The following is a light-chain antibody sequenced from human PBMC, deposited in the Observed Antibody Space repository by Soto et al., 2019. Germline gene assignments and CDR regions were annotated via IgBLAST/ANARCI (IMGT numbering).Light chain of an antibody. CDR1: QSISAY. J-gene: IGKJ1*01. CDR2: AAS. Sequence: DIQMAQAPSSLSGSFGDRGTVPFRASQSISAYLNWYQQTPGKAPKLLIYAASSLQTGVPSRFSGSGSGTDFALTISSLQPEDFATYYCQQTYSDWTFGQGTKVDIK. V-gene: IGKV1-39*01. CDR3: QQTYSDWT.